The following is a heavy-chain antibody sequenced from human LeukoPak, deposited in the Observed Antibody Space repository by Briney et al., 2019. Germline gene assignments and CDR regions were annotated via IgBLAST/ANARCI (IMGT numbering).Heavy chain of an antibody. CDR3: ARSRSSGFDS. V-gene: IGHV3-74*01. CDR2: INGDRSTT. J-gene: IGHJ4*02. CDR1: RFSFSSYW. D-gene: IGHD1-26*01. Sequence: GRSLRLSCAASRFSFSSYWMHWVRHAPRKGLVWVSRINGDRSTTSYADSVKGRFTISRDNAKNTLYLQMNSLRVEDTAVYYCARSRSSGFDSWGQGTLVTVSS.